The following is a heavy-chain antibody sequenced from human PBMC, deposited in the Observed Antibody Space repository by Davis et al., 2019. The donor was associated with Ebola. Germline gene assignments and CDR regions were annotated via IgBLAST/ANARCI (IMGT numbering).Heavy chain of an antibody. CDR3: ARERYYYGSGSYPFDY. V-gene: IGHV3-11*04. D-gene: IGHD3-10*01. Sequence: GESLKISCAASGFTFSDYYMSWIRQAPGKGLEWVSYNSSSGSTVYYADSVKGRFTISRDNAKNSLYLQMNSLRAEDTAVYYCARERYYYGSGSYPFDYWGQGTLVTVSS. CDR1: GFTFSDYY. CDR2: NSSSGSTV. J-gene: IGHJ4*02.